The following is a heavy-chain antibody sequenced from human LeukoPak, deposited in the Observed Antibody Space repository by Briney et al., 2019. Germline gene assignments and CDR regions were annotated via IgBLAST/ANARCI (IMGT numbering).Heavy chain of an antibody. CDR3: ARDLYGVSHDY. CDR2: IYSSGST. V-gene: IGHV3-53*01. Sequence: PGGSLRLSCAASGFTVSSNYMNWVRQAPGKGLEWVSVIYSSGSTYYADSVKGRFTISRDNSENTLYLQMNSLRAEDTAVYYCARDLYGVSHDYWGQGTLVTVSS. D-gene: IGHD4-17*01. J-gene: IGHJ4*02. CDR1: GFTVSSNY.